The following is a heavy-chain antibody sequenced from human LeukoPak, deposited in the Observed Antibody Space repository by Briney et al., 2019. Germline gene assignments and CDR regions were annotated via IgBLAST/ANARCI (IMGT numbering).Heavy chain of an antibody. D-gene: IGHD5-18*01. CDR1: GYNFNRYT. Sequence: ASVKVSCKTSGYNFNRYTITWVRQAPGQGREWMGWVSTSNGATNYAEKFQGRVTMTTETVTKTAYMELRRLQSGDTAMYFCARVSDTSMVTPGFDSWGQGTLVTVSS. J-gene: IGHJ4*02. CDR2: VSTSNGAT. V-gene: IGHV1-18*01. CDR3: ARVSDTSMVTPGFDS.